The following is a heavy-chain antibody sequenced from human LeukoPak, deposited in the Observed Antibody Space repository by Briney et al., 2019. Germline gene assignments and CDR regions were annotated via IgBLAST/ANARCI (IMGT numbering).Heavy chain of an antibody. CDR3: ARGKYQPLLYYDY. V-gene: IGHV4-34*01. Sequence: SETLSLTCAVYGGSFSGYYWSWIRQPPGKGLEWIGEINHSGSTNYSPSLKSRVTISVDTSKNQFSLKLSSVTAADTAVYYCARGKYQPLLYYDYWGQETLVTVSS. CDR2: INHSGST. CDR1: GGSFSGYY. J-gene: IGHJ4*02. D-gene: IGHD2-2*01.